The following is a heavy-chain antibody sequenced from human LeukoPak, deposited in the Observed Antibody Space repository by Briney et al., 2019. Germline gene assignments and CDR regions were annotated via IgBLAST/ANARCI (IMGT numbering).Heavy chain of an antibody. V-gene: IGHV3-74*01. CDR3: AKDKGGSSGWSD. CDR1: GFAFTTYW. Sequence: AGASLRLSCAASGFAFTTYWMHWVRQAPGKGLVWVSRIRTLGGSTYYADSVDSRFTVSRDNAKNTLYLQMNSLRAEDTAVYYCAKDKGGSSGWSDWGQGTLVTVSS. CDR2: IRTLGGST. D-gene: IGHD6-19*01. J-gene: IGHJ4*02.